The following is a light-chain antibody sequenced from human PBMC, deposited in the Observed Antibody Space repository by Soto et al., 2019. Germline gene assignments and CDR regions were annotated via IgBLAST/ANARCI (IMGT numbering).Light chain of an antibody. CDR1: SSDIGYYNF. CDR3: SSYTSTDTLDVV. CDR2: EVS. V-gene: IGLV2-14*01. J-gene: IGLJ2*01. Sequence: QSVLTQPASVSGSPGQSITISCTGTSSDIGYYNFVSWYQQFPGKAPKLMIYEVSNRPSGVSSRFSGSKSGNTASLTISGLQAEDEAHYYCSSYTSTDTLDVVFGGGTKLTVL.